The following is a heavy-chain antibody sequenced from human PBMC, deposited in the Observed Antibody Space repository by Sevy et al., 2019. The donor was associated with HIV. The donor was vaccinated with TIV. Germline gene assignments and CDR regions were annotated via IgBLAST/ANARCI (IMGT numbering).Heavy chain of an antibody. D-gene: IGHD3-9*01. J-gene: IGHJ4*02. CDR2: ISXDXSNK. CDR3: AKDQDILTGYWLLLLSGXVDX. CDR1: XXXXSSYG. Sequence: GXSLRLSCAASXXXXSSYGMXXVRQAPXKGLEWXXXISXDXSNKYYADSVKGRFTISRDNSKNTLYLQMNSLRAEDTXXYYCAKDQDILTGYWLLLLSGXVDXWGQGTLVTVSS. V-gene: IGHV3-30*18.